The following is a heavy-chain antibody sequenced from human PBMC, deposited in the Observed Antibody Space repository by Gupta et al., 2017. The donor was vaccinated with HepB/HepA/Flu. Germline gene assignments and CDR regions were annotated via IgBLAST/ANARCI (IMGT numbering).Heavy chain of an antibody. V-gene: IGHV4-34*01. J-gene: IGHJ4*02. CDR1: GGSFSGYY. Sequence: QVQLQQWGAGLLKPSETLSLTCAVYGGSFSGYYWSWIRQPPGKGLEWIGEINHSGSTNYNPSLKSRVTISVDTSKNQFSLKLSSVTAADTAVYYCARLARDIVVVPAVWYFDYWGQGTLVTVSS. CDR3: ARLARDIVVVPAVWYFDY. CDR2: INHSGST. D-gene: IGHD2-2*01.